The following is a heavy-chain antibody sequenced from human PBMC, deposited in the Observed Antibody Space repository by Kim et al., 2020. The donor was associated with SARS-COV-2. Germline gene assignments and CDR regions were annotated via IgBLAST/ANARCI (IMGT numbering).Heavy chain of an antibody. Sequence: GGSLRLSCAASGFTFSSYSMNWVRQAPGKGLEWVSSISSSSSYIYYADSVKGRFTISRDNAKNSLYLQMNSLRAEDTAVYYCASAGIYSLGGYDYGEYYYYGMDVWRPGTTVTVSS. V-gene: IGHV3-21*01. CDR3: ASAGIYSLGGYDYGEYYYYGMDV. CDR2: ISSSSSYI. J-gene: IGHJ6*02. D-gene: IGHD5-12*01. CDR1: GFTFSSYS.